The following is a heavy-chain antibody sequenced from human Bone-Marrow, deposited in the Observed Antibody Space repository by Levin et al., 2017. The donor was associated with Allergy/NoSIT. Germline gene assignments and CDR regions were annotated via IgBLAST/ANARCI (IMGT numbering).Heavy chain of an antibody. J-gene: IGHJ2*01. Sequence: AGGSLRLSCAASGFTFSRFSMHWVRQAPGKGLEWVAVIPYEGSNNNYADSVKGRFTISRDNSKNTLYLHMNSLRGEDTAVYYCARDNFEEQWKGLDLWGRGTLVTVSS. CDR2: IPYEGSNN. CDR1: GFTFSRFS. D-gene: IGHD6-19*01. V-gene: IGHV3-30*03. CDR3: ARDNFEEQWKGLDL.